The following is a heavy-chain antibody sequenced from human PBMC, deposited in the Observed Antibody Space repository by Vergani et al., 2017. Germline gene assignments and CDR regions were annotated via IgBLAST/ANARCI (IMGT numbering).Heavy chain of an antibody. CDR1: GFTFDDYA. CDR2: ISWNSGSI. Sequence: EVQLVESGGGLVQPGRSLRLSCAASGFTFDDYAMHWVRQAPGKGLEWVSGISWNSGSIGYADSVKGRFTISRDNAKNSLYLQMNSLRAEDTALYYCAKGYYDFWSCYYDYWGQGTLVTVSS. J-gene: IGHJ4*02. D-gene: IGHD3-3*01. CDR3: AKGYYDFWSCYYDY. V-gene: IGHV3-9*01.